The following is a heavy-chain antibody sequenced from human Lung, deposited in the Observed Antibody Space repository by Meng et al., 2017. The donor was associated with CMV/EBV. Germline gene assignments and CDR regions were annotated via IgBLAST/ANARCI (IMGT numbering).Heavy chain of an antibody. CDR1: GFTFSRHA. D-gene: IGHD1-26*01. J-gene: IGHJ5*02. CDR2: ISYGGSSK. V-gene: IGHV3-30-3*01. Sequence: SCAASGFTFSRHAMHWVRQAPGKGLEWVAVISYGGSSKYYADSVRGRFTISTDESKNTLYLQINSLRPEDTAVYYCARDSDSGSYWGDNWFDPWXQGTLVT. CDR3: ARDSDSGSYWGDNWFDP.